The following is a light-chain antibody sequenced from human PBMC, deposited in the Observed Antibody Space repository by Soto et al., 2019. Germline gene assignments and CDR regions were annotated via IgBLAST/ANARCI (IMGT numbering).Light chain of an antibody. CDR2: EVS. V-gene: IGLV2-8*01. CDR3: TSYACTDSFFYV. Sequence: QSALTQPPSASGSPGQSVTISCTGTSSDVGAYNDVSWYQQLPGKAPKLIIYEVSKRPSGVPDRFSGSKSGNTASLTVSGLQAEDEADYYCTSYACTDSFFYVFGTGTKVTVL. CDR1: SSDVGAYND. J-gene: IGLJ1*01.